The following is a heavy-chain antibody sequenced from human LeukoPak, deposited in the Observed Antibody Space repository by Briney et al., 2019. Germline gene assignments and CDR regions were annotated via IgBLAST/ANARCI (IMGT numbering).Heavy chain of an antibody. CDR2: IYYSGST. CDR1: GGSISSYY. D-gene: IGHD3-10*01. J-gene: IGHJ5*02. CDR3: ARQITIVRGVILNWFDP. V-gene: IGHV4-59*08. Sequence: PSETLSLTCTVSGGSISSYYWSWIRQPPGKGLEWIGYIYYSGSTNYNPSLKSRVTISVDTSKNQFSLKLSSVTAADTAVYYCARQITIVRGVILNWFDPWGQGTLVTVSS.